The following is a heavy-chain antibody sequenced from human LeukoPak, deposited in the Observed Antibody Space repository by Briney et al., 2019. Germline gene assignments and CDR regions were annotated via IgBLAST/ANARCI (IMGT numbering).Heavy chain of an antibody. V-gene: IGHV3-49*03. CDR1: GFTFGDYA. J-gene: IGHJ4*02. Sequence: PGGSLRLSCTPSGFTFGDYAMSWFRQAPGKGLEWVGFIRSKAYGGATEYAASVKGRFTISRDDSKSIAYLQMNSLKAEDTAAYCCTRARRSYSSSWEVDYWGPGTLVTVSS. CDR3: TRARRSYSSSWEVDY. D-gene: IGHD6-13*01. CDR2: IRSKAYGGAT.